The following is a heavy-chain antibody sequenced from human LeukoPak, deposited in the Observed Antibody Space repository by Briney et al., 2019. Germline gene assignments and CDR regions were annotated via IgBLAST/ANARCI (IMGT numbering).Heavy chain of an antibody. V-gene: IGHV3-49*04. Sequence: GRSLRLSCTASGFTFGDYAMSWVRQAPGKGLEWVGFIRSKAYGGTTEYAASVKGRFTISRDDSKSIAYLQMNSLKTENTAVYYCTRDLGYSSSSFGMDVWGQGTTVTVSS. CDR1: GFTFGDYA. D-gene: IGHD6-6*01. CDR2: IRSKAYGGTT. J-gene: IGHJ6*02. CDR3: TRDLGYSSSSFGMDV.